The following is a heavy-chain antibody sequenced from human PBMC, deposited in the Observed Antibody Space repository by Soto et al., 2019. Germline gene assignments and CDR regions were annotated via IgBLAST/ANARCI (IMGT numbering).Heavy chain of an antibody. V-gene: IGHV3-74*01. D-gene: IGHD1-26*01. J-gene: IGHJ4*02. CDR3: ARGGAMGVDD. CDR1: GFTFNNKW. Sequence: DVQLVESGGGLVRPGESLRLSCTASGFTFNNKWMHWVRQAPGKGLVWLSRIDGAAATTNYADSVKGRFTISRDNAKNIVFLHVNGLTDEYTAVYYCARGGAMGVDDWGQGTLVTVSS. CDR2: IDGAAATT.